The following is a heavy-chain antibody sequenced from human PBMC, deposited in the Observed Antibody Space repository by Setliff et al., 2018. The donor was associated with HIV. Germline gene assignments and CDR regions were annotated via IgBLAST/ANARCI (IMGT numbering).Heavy chain of an antibody. CDR3: ARTSLGVERLDF. D-gene: IGHD3-3*01. J-gene: IGHJ4*02. CDR1: GDSVSDYY. CDR2: ISTFRGT. Sequence: PSETLSLTCSVSGDSVSDYYWSWIRQPPGKGLEWIGDISTFRGTNYSPSLQSRVTISVDTSKNQFSLKLTSVTAADTAVYYCARTSLGVERLDFWGQGRLVTVSS. V-gene: IGHV4-4*09.